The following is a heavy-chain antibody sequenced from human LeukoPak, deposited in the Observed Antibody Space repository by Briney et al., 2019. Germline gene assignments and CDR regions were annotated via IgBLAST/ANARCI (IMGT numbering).Heavy chain of an antibody. J-gene: IGHJ1*01. CDR1: GFTFSSYA. CDR2: ISGSGGST. D-gene: IGHD2-15*01. CDR3: ARARYCSGGSCYSKVSEYFQH. Sequence: GSLRLSCAASGFTFSSYAMSWVRQAPGKGLEWVSAISGSGGSTYYADSVKGRFTISRDNAKNSLYLQMNSLGAEDTAVYYCARARYCSGGSCYSKVSEYFQHWGQGTLVTVSS. V-gene: IGHV3-23*01.